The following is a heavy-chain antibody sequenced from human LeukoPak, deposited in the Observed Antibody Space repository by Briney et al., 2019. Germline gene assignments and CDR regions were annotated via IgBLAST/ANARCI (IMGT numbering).Heavy chain of an antibody. CDR2: IIPIFGTA. J-gene: IGHJ5*02. CDR3: ARVPTTVEYWFDP. V-gene: IGHV1-69*05. CDR1: GGTSSSYA. Sequence: SVKVSCKASGGTSSSYAISWVRQAPGQGLEWMGGIIPIFGTANYAQKFQGRVTITTDESTSTAYMELSSLRSEDTAVYYCARVPTTVEYWFDPWGQGTLVTVSS. D-gene: IGHD4-11*01.